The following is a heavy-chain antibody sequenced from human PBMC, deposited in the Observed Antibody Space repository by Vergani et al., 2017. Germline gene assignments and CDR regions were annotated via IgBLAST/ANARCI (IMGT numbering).Heavy chain of an antibody. Sequence: VQLLESGGGLVQPGGSLRLSCAASGFTFSSYAMHWVRQAPGKGLEWVAVISYDGSNKYYADSVKGRFTISRDNSKNTLYLQMNSLRAEDTAVYYCARDSIYGSGSSYGMDVWGQGTTVTVSS. CDR3: ARDSIYGSGSSYGMDV. CDR1: GFTFSSYA. CDR2: ISYDGSNK. V-gene: IGHV3-30*04. D-gene: IGHD3-10*01. J-gene: IGHJ6*02.